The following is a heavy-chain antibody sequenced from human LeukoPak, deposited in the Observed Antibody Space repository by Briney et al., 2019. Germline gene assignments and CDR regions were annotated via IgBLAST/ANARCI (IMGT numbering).Heavy chain of an antibody. CDR2: ISIDGGDT. CDR3: ARGPYYAAGSFDY. Sequence: PGGSLRLSCAASGFSFSSNWMHWVRQAPGKGLVWVSRISIDGGDTVYADSVKGRFTVSRDNAKDTLYLQMNSLRVEDTAVYYWARGPYYAAGSFDYWGQGTLVTVSS. CDR1: GFSFSSNW. J-gene: IGHJ4*02. D-gene: IGHD3-10*01. V-gene: IGHV3-74*01.